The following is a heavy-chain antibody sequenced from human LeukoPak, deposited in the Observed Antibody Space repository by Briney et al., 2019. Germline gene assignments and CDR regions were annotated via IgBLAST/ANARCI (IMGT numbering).Heavy chain of an antibody. V-gene: IGHV4-31*03. J-gene: IGHJ6*02. CDR1: GVSIRSGGYY. CDR3: ARVGGSGSYYSQKYGMDV. D-gene: IGHD3-10*01. Sequence: SQTLSLTCTVSGVSIRSGGYYWSWIRQHPGKGLEWIGYIYYSGSTYYNPSLKSRVTISVDTSKNQFSLKLSSVTAADTAVYYCARVGGSGSYYSQKYGMDVWGQGTTVTVSS. CDR2: IYYSGST.